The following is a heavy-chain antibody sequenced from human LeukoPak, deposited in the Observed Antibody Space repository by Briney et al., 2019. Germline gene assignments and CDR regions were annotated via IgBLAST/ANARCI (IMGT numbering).Heavy chain of an antibody. CDR3: AREPGGGVVVPAANDAFDI. D-gene: IGHD2-2*01. V-gene: IGHV4-59*01. J-gene: IGHJ3*02. CDR2: IYYSGST. CDR1: GGSISSYY. Sequence: SETLSLTCTVSGGSISSYYWSWIRQPPGKGLEWIGYIYYSGSTNYNPSLKSRVTISVDTSKNQFSLKLSSVTAADTAVYYCAREPGGGVVVPAANDAFDIWGQGTMVTVSS.